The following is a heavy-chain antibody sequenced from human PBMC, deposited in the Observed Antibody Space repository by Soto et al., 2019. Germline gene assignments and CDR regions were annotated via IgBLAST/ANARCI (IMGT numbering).Heavy chain of an antibody. CDR1: GGTISRYY. V-gene: IGHV4-59*01. CDR2: MYNTGST. CDR3: ARDLWGYCGTDCYPLDV. J-gene: IGHJ6*02. Sequence: QVQMQESVPGLVKPSETLSLTCTVSGGTISRYYWSWIRQPPGKGLEWIGYMYNTGSTVYNTSFKSRVTVTVDTSKTQFALKLNSVTAADTAVYYCARDLWGYCGTDCYPLDVWGQGTTVTVSS. D-gene: IGHD2-21*02.